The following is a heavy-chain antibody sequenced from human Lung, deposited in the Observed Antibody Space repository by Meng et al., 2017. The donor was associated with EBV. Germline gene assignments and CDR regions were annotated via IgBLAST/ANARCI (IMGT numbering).Heavy chain of an antibody. J-gene: IGHJ4*02. Sequence: QVYLVQSGAEVKKPGASVKVSCKASGYTFTSYGLSWVRQAPGQGLERMGWISTYNGNTNYAQKLQGRVTMTTDTSTSTVYMEVRSLRSDDTAVYYCARVWNYDILTGYYTHYFDYWGQGTLVTVSS. CDR2: ISTYNGNT. D-gene: IGHD3-9*01. CDR1: GYTFTSYG. V-gene: IGHV1-18*01. CDR3: ARVWNYDILTGYYTHYFDY.